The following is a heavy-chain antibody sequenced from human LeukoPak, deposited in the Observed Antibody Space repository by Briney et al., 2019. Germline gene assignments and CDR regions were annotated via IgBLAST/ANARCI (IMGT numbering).Heavy chain of an antibody. D-gene: IGHD3-22*01. CDR1: GGSFSGYC. V-gene: IGHV4-34*01. CDR3: ARGINYYYDSSGY. J-gene: IGHJ4*02. CDR2: INHSGST. Sequence: SETLSLTCAVYGGSFSGYCWSWIRQPPGKGLEWIGEINHSGSTNYNPSLKSRVTISVDTSKNQFSLKLSSVTAADTAVYYCARGINYYYDSSGYWGQGTLVTVSS.